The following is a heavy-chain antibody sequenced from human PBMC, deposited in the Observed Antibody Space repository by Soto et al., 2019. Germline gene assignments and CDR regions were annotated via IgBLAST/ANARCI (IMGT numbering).Heavy chain of an antibody. V-gene: IGHV3-23*01. CDR1: GFTSSSCA. J-gene: IGHJ4*02. D-gene: IGHD1-1*01. CDR3: ATPGLGTGRYFFHD. CDR2: ISASGGST. Sequence: EVQLLDSGGGLVQPGGSLRLSCVASGFTSSSCAMRWVRQAPGKGLEWVSGISASGGSTYYADSVKGRFTISRDNSNNALYLRMDVRRAEDPAIYYCATPGLGTGRYFFHDWGQGTLVTVSS.